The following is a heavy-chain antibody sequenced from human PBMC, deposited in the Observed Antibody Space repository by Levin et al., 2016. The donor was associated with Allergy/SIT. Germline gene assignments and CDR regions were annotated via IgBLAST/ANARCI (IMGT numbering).Heavy chain of an antibody. D-gene: IGHD3-9*01. CDR3: ARVWYDIGLGP. CDR2: INHSGST. V-gene: IGHV4-34*01. J-gene: IGHJ5*02. CDR1: GGSFSGYY. Sequence: SETLSLTCAVYGGSFSGYYWSWIRQPPGKGLEWIGEINHSGSTNYNPSLKSRVTISVDKSKNQFSLKLSSVTAADTAVYYCARVWYDIGLGPWGQGTLVTVSS.